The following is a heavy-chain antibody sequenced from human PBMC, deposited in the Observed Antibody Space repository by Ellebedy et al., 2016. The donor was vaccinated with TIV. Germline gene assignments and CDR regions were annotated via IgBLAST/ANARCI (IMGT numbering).Heavy chain of an antibody. CDR2: ISYSGST. V-gene: IGHV4-39*01. Sequence: SETLSLTXTVSGDSFSSGNSYRAWIRQPPGKALEWIGSISYSGSTYYNPSLKSRVTISGDTSKKQFSLKLSSVTAADTAVYYCARYRSGIVVVPAHYGMDVWGQGTTVTVSS. CDR1: GDSFSSGNSY. D-gene: IGHD2-2*01. CDR3: ARYRSGIVVVPAHYGMDV. J-gene: IGHJ6*02.